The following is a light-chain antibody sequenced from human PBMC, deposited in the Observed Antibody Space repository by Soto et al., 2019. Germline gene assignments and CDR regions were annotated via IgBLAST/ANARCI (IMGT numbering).Light chain of an antibody. CDR3: QQSYSTLT. CDR2: AAS. Sequence: DTQMTQSPSSLSASVGDRDTITCRASQKISSYLNWYQQKPGKAPKLLIYAASSLQSGVPSRFSGSGSGTDFTLTISSLQPEDFATYYCQQSYSTLTFGGGTKVDIK. J-gene: IGKJ4*01. CDR1: QKISSY. V-gene: IGKV1-39*01.